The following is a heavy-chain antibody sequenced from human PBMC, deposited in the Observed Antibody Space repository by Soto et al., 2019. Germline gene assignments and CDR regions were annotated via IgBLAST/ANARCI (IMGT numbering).Heavy chain of an antibody. V-gene: IGHV2-5*01. J-gene: IGHJ4*02. D-gene: IGHD3-3*01. CDR1: GFSLSTSGEG. CDR2: IYWNDDK. Sequence: QITLKESGPTQVKPTQTLTLTCTFSGFSLSTSGEGVGWIRQPPGKALEWLALIYWNDDKPYSPSLKNRLTVNKDASKNQVVLTMTNLVPVDTATYCCVHSKYTDFWSGYYSFYFDYWGQGTLVTVSS. CDR3: VHSKYTDFWSGYYSFYFDY.